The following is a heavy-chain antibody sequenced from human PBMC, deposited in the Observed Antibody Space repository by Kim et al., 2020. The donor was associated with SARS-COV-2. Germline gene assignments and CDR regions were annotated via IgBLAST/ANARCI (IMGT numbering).Heavy chain of an antibody. CDR3: ARHEVYHSIIT. CDR1: GGSITSRDFY. Sequence: SETLSLTCTVSGGSITSRDFYWGWIRQPPGKGLEWIGSFYYSGSTYYNPSLKSRVTISIDTPKNQLSLKLSSVTAADTAVYYCARHEVYHSIITWGQGVLVTVSS. V-gene: IGHV4-39*01. J-gene: IGHJ4*02. CDR2: FYYSGST. D-gene: IGHD1-20*01.